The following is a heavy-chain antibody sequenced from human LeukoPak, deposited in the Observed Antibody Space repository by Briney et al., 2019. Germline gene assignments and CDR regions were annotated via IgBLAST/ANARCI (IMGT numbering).Heavy chain of an antibody. CDR1: GFTFSSYE. CDR2: ISSSGSTI. Sequence: GGSLRLSCAASGFTFSSYEMNWVRQAPGKGLEWVSYISSSGSTIYYADSVKGRFTISRDNAKNSLYLQMNSLRAEDTAVYYCARDLRTPGYSYGPRLDYWGQGTLVTVSS. D-gene: IGHD5-18*01. V-gene: IGHV3-48*03. J-gene: IGHJ4*02. CDR3: ARDLRTPGYSYGPRLDY.